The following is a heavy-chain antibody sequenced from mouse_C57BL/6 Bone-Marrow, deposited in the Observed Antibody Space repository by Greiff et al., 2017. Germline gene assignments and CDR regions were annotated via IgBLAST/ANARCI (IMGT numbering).Heavy chain of an antibody. CDR1: GYTFTSYW. J-gene: IGHJ1*03. CDR2: IHPNSGST. Sequence: QVQLQQPGAELVKPGASVKLSCKASGYTFTSYWMHWVKQRPGQGLEWIGMIHPNSGSTNYNEKFKSKATLTVDKSSSTAYMQLSSLTSEDSAVYYCARFPYGSPPYWYFDVWGTGTTVTVSS. CDR3: ARFPYGSPPYWYFDV. D-gene: IGHD1-1*01. V-gene: IGHV1-64*01.